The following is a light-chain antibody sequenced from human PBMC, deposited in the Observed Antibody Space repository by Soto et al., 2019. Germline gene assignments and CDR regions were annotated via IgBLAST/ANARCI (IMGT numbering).Light chain of an antibody. CDR2: DVS. V-gene: IGLV2-11*01. J-gene: IGLJ2*01. CDR1: SSDVGGYYY. CDR3: CSYAGSYTVV. Sequence: QSALTQPRSVSGSPGQSVTISCTGTSSDVGGYYYVSWYQQHPGKAPKLMIYDVSKRPSGVPDRFSGSKSGNTASLTISGPQFEDEDDYSCCSYAGSYTVVFGGGTKLTVL.